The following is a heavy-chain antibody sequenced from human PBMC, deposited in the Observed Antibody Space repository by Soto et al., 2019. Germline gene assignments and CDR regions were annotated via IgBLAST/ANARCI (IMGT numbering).Heavy chain of an antibody. J-gene: IGHJ5*02. CDR2: ISAYNGNT. CDR3: ARDWGIVVVPAASNWFDP. CDR1: GYTFTSYG. D-gene: IGHD2-2*01. V-gene: IGHV1-18*01. Sequence: ASVKVSFKASGYTFTSYGISWLRQAPGQGLEWMGWISAYNGNTNYAQKLQGRVTMTTDTSTSTAYMELRSLRSDDTAVYYCARDWGIVVVPAASNWFDPWGQGTLVTVSS.